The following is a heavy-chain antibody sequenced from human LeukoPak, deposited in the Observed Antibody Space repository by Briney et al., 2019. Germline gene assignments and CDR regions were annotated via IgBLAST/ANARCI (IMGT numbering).Heavy chain of an antibody. CDR1: SGSISSSSYY. CDR2: IYYSGST. V-gene: IGHV4-39*01. Sequence: SETLSLTCTVSSGSISSSSYYWGWIRQPPGKGLEWIGSIYYSGSTYYNPSLKSRVTISVDTSKNQFSLKLSSVTAADTAVYYCARLAGPRRGSSYDGTDYWGQGTLVTVSS. D-gene: IGHD6-13*01. J-gene: IGHJ4*02. CDR3: ARLAGPRRGSSYDGTDY.